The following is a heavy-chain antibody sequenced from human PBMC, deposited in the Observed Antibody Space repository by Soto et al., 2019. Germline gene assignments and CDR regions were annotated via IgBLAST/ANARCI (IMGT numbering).Heavy chain of an antibody. CDR2: INPNSGDT. CDR3: ARKTYGSGTHPRAFYFDY. D-gene: IGHD3-10*01. CDR1: GYTFTGYY. Sequence: QVQLVQSGAEVKKPGASVKVSCKASGYTFTGYYIHWVRQAPGQGLEWMGWINPNSGDTNSAQKFQGRVTMTRDTYISTAYMELSSLRSDDTAVYYCARKTYGSGTHPRAFYFDYWGQGTLVTRSS. V-gene: IGHV1-2*02. J-gene: IGHJ4*02.